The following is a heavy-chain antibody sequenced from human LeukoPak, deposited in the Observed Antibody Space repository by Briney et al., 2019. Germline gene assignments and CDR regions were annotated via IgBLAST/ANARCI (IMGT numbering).Heavy chain of an antibody. J-gene: IGHJ4*02. D-gene: IGHD3-16*01. CDR1: GYTFTSNY. Sequence: GASVKVSCKASGYTFTSNYIHWVRQAPGQGLEWMGRINPNSGGTNYAQKFQGRVTMTRDTSINTAYMELSSLRSDDTAIYYCARDFDTIMMIDFWGQGTLVTVSS. CDR3: ARDFDTIMMIDF. CDR2: INPNSGGT. V-gene: IGHV1-2*06.